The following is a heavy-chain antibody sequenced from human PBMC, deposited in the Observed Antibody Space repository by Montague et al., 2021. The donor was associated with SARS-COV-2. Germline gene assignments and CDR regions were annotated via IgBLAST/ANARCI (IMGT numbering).Heavy chain of an antibody. CDR2: ISHGGGT. CDR1: GGSFSSN. Sequence: SETLSLTCAVYGGSFSSNWSWIRQPPGRGLEWVGQISHGGGTNYNPSLKSRVTISVDTSKNHVSLKLSSVTAADTAVYYCASRCGGGRCYFGMDVWGQGTTVTVSS. V-gene: IGHV4-34*01. CDR3: ASRCGGGRCYFGMDV. J-gene: IGHJ6*02. D-gene: IGHD2-15*01.